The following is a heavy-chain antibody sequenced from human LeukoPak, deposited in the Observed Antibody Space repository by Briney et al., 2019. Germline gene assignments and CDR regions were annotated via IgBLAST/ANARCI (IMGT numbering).Heavy chain of an antibody. CDR3: ARQDSMGKIDF. Sequence: GESLKISCKGSGYSFTSYWISWVRQMPGKGLEWMGIIYPGDSDTRYSPSFQGQVTISADKSINTAYVEWISLKASDSAIYYCARQDSMGKIDFWGQGTLVNVPS. J-gene: IGHJ4*02. D-gene: IGHD3-22*01. CDR1: GYSFTSYW. V-gene: IGHV5-51*01. CDR2: IYPGDSDT.